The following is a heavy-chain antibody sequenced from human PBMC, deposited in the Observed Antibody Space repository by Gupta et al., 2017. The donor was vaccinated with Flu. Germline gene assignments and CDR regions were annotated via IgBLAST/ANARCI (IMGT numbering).Heavy chain of an antibody. CDR1: GFIFSSYG. J-gene: IGHJ4*02. V-gene: IGHV3-30*03. CDR3: ARDSGWKYFDY. CDR2: MSNDGRNK. D-gene: IGHD1-1*01. Sequence: QVQLVESGGGVVQPGRSLRLSCTASGFIFSSYGMHWVRQAPGKGLEWLTVMSNDGRNKDDADSVRGRFTISRDNSKNTLFLQMNSLSAEDTAVYYCARDSGWKYFDYWGQGTRVTVSS.